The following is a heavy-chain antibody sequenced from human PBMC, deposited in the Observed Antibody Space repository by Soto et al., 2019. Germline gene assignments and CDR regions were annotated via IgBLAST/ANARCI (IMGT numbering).Heavy chain of an antibody. J-gene: IGHJ6*02. D-gene: IGHD3-3*01. CDR3: AAPYYDFWDYYYYGMDV. CDR1: GGTFSSYA. Sequence: QVQLVQSGAEVKKPGSSVKVSCKASGGTFSSYAISWVRQAPGQGLEGMGGIIPIFGTANYAQKFQGRVTITADESTSTAYMELSSLRSEDTAVYYCAAPYYDFWDYYYYGMDVWGQGTTVTVSS. CDR2: IIPIFGTA. V-gene: IGHV1-69*01.